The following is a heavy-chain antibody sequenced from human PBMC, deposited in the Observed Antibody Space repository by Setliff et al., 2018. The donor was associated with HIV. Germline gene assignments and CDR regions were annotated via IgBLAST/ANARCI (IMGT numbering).Heavy chain of an antibody. V-gene: IGHV4-31*03. D-gene: IGHD7-27*01. Sequence: KTSETLSLTCTVSGGSINSGASYWSWIRQHPVKGLEWIGYIYYSGTTYYNPSLKSRVTISVDTSKNQFSLKLTSMTAADTAMYYCARDRVAGRNWGSHYFDSWGQGMLVTV. CDR1: GGSINSGASY. CDR2: IYYSGTT. CDR3: ARDRVAGRNWGSHYFDS. J-gene: IGHJ4*02.